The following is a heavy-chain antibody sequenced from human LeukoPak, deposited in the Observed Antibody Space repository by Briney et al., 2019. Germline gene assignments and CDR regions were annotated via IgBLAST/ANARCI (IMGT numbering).Heavy chain of an antibody. V-gene: IGHV1-69*04. CDR2: IIPLLGIG. CDR3: ASQYSSSNNWFDP. Sequence: ASVKVSCKASGYRFTSYGITWVRQAPGQGLEWMGRIIPLLGIGNNAEKFQDRVTITADKSTSTVYMELSSLRSEDTAVYYCASQYSSSNNWFDPWGQGTLVTVSS. CDR1: GYRFTSYG. D-gene: IGHD6-6*01. J-gene: IGHJ5*02.